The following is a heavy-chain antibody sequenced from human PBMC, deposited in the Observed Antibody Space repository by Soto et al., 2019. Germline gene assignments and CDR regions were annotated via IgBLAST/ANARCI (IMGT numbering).Heavy chain of an antibody. D-gene: IGHD6-6*01. V-gene: IGHV4-61*01. Sequence: PSETLSLTCTVSGDSVNTVNYYWTWFRQPPGKGLEWIGYVSHSGSTNYSPSLKSRVTLSVDTSKNQFYLTLTSVAAADTAVYYCARGRGIAVRPYYYGMDVWGQGTTVTSP. CDR2: VSHSGST. CDR3: ARGRGIAVRPYYYGMDV. J-gene: IGHJ6*02. CDR1: GDSVNTVNYY.